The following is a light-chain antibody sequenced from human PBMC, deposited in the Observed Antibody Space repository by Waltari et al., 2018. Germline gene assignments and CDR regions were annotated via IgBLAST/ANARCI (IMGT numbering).Light chain of an antibody. CDR2: TAS. J-gene: IGKJ1*01. CDR1: QGISNR. Sequence: DIQMTQSPSSLSASVGDRVTITCRARQGISNRLAWFQKKPGKAPKSRIYTASSLESGVPSKFSGSGSGTDFTLTISSLQPEDIATYYCQQYSSYPWTFGPGTKVEVK. V-gene: IGKV1-16*02. CDR3: QQYSSYPWT.